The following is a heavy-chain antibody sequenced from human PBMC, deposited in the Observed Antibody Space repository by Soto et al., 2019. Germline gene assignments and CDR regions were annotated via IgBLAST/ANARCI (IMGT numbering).Heavy chain of an antibody. CDR2: IIPIFGTA. D-gene: IGHD6-19*01. Sequence: QVQLVQSGAEVKKPGSSVKVSCKASGGTFSSYAISWVRQAPGHGLEWLGGIIPIFGTANYAQKFQGRVTITADESTSTAYMELSSLRSEDTAVYYCERAVAGPMSFDYWGQGTLVTVSS. V-gene: IGHV1-69*01. J-gene: IGHJ4*02. CDR3: ERAVAGPMSFDY. CDR1: GGTFSSYA.